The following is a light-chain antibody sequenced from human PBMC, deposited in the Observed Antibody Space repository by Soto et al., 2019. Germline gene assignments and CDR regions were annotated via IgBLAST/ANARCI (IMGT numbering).Light chain of an antibody. CDR1: QSISSY. Sequence: DIQMTQSPSSLSASVGDRVTLTCRASQSISSYLNWYQQKPGKAPKILIYAASSLQSGGPSRFSGSGAGTDFTLTISSLQPEDFATYYCQQSYSTPITFGQGTRLEIK. CDR2: AAS. V-gene: IGKV1-39*01. J-gene: IGKJ5*01. CDR3: QQSYSTPIT.